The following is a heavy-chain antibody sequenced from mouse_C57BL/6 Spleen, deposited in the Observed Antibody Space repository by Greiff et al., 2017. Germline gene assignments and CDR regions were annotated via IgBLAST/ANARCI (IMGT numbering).Heavy chain of an antibody. Sequence: VQLQQSGPELVKPGASVKMSCKASGYTFTDYTMHWVKQRHGKRLEWIGYINPKNGGTSYNQKFKGKATLTVNKSSHTAYMELRSLTSEDAAVYYCARNYDAMDYWGQGTSVTVSS. J-gene: IGHJ4*01. CDR3: ARNYDAMDY. CDR2: INPKNGGT. V-gene: IGHV1-22*01. CDR1: GYTFTDYT.